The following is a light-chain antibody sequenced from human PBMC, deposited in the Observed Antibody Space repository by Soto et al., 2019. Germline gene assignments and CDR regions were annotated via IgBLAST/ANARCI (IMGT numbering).Light chain of an antibody. CDR2: AAS. V-gene: IGKV1-6*01. CDR1: QGIRND. Sequence: AIQITQSPSSLSASVGDRVTITCRASQGIRNDLGWYQQKPGKAPKILIYAASSLQSGVPSRFSGSASDTDFTLTISSLQPEDFATDYCLQDYSYPWTFGQGTKVDIK. J-gene: IGKJ1*01. CDR3: LQDYSYPWT.